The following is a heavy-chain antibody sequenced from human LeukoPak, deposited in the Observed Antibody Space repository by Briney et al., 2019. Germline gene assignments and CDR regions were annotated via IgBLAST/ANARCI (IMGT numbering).Heavy chain of an antibody. CDR3: ASSPYDSSGYYSRPSYYFDY. CDR2: IYHSGST. Sequence: SETLSLTCAVSGGSISSGGYSWSWIRQPPGKGLEWIGYIYHSGSTYYNPSLKSRVAISVDRSKNQFSLKLSSVTAADTAVYYCASSPYDSSGYYSRPSYYFDYWGQGTLVTVSS. D-gene: IGHD3-22*01. CDR1: GGSISSGGYS. J-gene: IGHJ4*02. V-gene: IGHV4-30-2*01.